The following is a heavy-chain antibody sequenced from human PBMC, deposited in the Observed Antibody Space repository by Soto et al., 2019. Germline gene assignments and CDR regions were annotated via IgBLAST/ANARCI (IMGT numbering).Heavy chain of an antibody. CDR1: GGSISSYY. D-gene: IGHD3-9*01. CDR3: ARVSSYDILTGSLPDYYYMDV. V-gene: IGHV4-59*01. J-gene: IGHJ6*03. Sequence: PSATLSLTCTVSGGSISSYYCSWIRQPPGKGQEWVGYIYYSGSTNYNPSLKSRVTISVDTSKNQFSLKLSSVTAADTAVYYCARVSSYDILTGSLPDYYYMDVWGKGTTVTVSS. CDR2: IYYSGST.